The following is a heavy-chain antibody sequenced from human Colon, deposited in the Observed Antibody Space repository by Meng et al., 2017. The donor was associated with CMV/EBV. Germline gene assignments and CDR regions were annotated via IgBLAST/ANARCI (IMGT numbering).Heavy chain of an antibody. J-gene: IGHJ4*02. V-gene: IGHV1-69*10. Sequence: SVKVSCKTFDYTFTNHGISWVRQAPGQGLEWLGGIIPVYPMTHYAQKFQDRVTIIADKSTSTAYMELSTLTSEDTAVYYCARGRDCINGLCFFDSWGQGTLVTVSS. CDR2: IIPVYPMT. CDR1: DYTFTNHG. D-gene: IGHD2-8*01. CDR3: ARGRDCINGLCFFDS.